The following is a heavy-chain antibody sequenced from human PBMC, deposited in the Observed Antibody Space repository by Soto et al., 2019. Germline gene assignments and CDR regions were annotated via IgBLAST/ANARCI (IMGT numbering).Heavy chain of an antibody. CDR1: GYTFTSYG. D-gene: IGHD3-3*01. Sequence: ASVKVSCKASGYTFTSYGISWVRQAPGQGLDWMGWISAYNGNTNYAQKLQGRVTMTTDTSTSTAYMELRSLRSDDTAVYYCAREIGLRFLEWLSPDGMDVWGQGTTVTVSS. V-gene: IGHV1-18*01. J-gene: IGHJ6*02. CDR2: ISAYNGNT. CDR3: AREIGLRFLEWLSPDGMDV.